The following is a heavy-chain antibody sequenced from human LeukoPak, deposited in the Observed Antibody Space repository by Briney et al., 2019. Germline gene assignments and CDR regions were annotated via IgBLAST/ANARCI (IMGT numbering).Heavy chain of an antibody. V-gene: IGHV1-8*01. CDR1: GYTFTSYD. D-gene: IGHD3-22*01. Sequence: ASVKVSCKASGYTFTSYDINWVRQTTGQGLEWMEWMNPNSGNTGYAQKFQGRVTMTRNTSISTAYMELSSLRSEDTAVYYCARINYDSSGYYVDYWGQGTLVTVSS. J-gene: IGHJ4*02. CDR2: MNPNSGNT. CDR3: ARINYDSSGYYVDY.